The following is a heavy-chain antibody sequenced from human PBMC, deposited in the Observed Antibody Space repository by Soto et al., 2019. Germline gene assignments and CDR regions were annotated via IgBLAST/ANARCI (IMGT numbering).Heavy chain of an antibody. V-gene: IGHV4-34*01. Sequence: SEPLSLTCAVYGGSFSGYYWSWIRQPPGKGLEWIGEINHSGSTNYNPSLKSRVTISVDTSKNQFSLKLSSVTAADTAVYYCARGRFTRYCSGGSCYVFLIRGLGTTVTVS. CDR3: ARGRFTRYCSGGSCYVFLI. D-gene: IGHD2-15*01. CDR1: GGSFSGYY. J-gene: IGHJ3*02. CDR2: INHSGST.